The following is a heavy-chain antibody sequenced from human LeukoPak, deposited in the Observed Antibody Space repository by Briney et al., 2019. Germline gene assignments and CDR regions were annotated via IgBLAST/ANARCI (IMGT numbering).Heavy chain of an antibody. V-gene: IGHV1-24*01. CDR1: RYTLTELS. J-gene: IGHJ4*02. CDR3: ATVVVATFRDYYFDY. Sequence: ASVKVSCKVSRYTLTELSMHWVRQAPGKGLGWMGGFDPEDGETIYAQKFQGRVTMTEDTSTDTAYMELSSLRSEDTAVYYCATVVVATFRDYYFDYWGQGTLVTVSP. D-gene: IGHD2-2*01. CDR2: FDPEDGET.